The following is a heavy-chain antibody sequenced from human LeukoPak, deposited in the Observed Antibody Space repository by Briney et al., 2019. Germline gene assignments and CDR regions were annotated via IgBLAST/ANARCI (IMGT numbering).Heavy chain of an antibody. Sequence: KTGGSLRLSCAASGFTFSSYSMNWVRQAPGKGLEWVSSISSSSSYIYYAGSVKGRFTISRDNAKNSLYLQMNSLRAEDTAVYYFARYKAGYYDSSGYYFAPPNNWFDPWGQGTLVTVSS. CDR2: ISSSSSYI. CDR1: GFTFSSYS. D-gene: IGHD3-22*01. V-gene: IGHV3-21*01. J-gene: IGHJ5*02. CDR3: ARYKAGYYDSSGYYFAPPNNWFDP.